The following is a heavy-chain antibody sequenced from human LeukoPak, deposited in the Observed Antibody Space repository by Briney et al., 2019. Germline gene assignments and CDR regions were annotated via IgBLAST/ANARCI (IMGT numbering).Heavy chain of an antibody. CDR3: ARLGHYYDSSGSPL. Sequence: PSETLSLTCTVSGGAVSGGSISTTSYYWGWIRQPPGKGLEWIGSIAYGGSTYYNPSLKSRATVSVDTSKNQLSLKLSSVTAADTAVYYCARLGHYYDSSGSPLWGQGTLVTVSS. CDR1: GGSISTTSYY. J-gene: IGHJ4*02. D-gene: IGHD3-22*01. CDR2: IAYGGST. V-gene: IGHV4-39*01.